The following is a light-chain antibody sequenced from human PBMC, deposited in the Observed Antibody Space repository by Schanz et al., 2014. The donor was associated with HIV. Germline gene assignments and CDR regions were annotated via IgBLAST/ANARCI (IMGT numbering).Light chain of an antibody. CDR1: NIGSTS. Sequence: SYELTQPPSVSVAPGKTARITCGGNNIGSTSVHWYQQKPGQAPVLVIYYDSDRPSGIPERFSGSNSGNTATLTISRVEAXXEADYYCQVWDSSSDHRGVFGTGTKLTVL. CDR3: QVWDSSSDHRGV. J-gene: IGLJ1*01. V-gene: IGLV3-21*04. CDR2: YDS.